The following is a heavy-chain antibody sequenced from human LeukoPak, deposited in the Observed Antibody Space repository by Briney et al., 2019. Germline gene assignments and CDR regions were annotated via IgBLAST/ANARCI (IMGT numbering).Heavy chain of an antibody. V-gene: IGHV3-66*02. D-gene: IGHD3-22*01. Sequence: GGSLRLSCAASGFTVSSNYMSWVRQAPGKGLEWVSAIYSGGSTYYADSVKGRFTISRDNSKNTLYLQMNSLRAEDTAVYYCARDGQRSGYYLQFDYWGQGTLVTVSS. J-gene: IGHJ4*02. CDR1: GFTVSSNY. CDR3: ARDGQRSGYYLQFDY. CDR2: IYSGGST.